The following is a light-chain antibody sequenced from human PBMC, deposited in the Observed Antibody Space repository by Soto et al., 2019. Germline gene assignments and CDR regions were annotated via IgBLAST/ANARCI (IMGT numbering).Light chain of an antibody. Sequence: AIQMTQSPSSLSASLGDIVTITCRASQGIRNELGWYQQKPGKAPKLLLYGASSLQSGVPSRFSGSGSGTDFTLTISSLQPEDFATYYCLQDYTYPYTFGQGTRLEIK. V-gene: IGKV1-6*01. CDR3: LQDYTYPYT. CDR1: QGIRNE. J-gene: IGKJ5*01. CDR2: GAS.